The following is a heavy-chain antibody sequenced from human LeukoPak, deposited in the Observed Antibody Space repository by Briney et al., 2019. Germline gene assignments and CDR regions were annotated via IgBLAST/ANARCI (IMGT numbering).Heavy chain of an antibody. Sequence: SETLPLTCTVSGGSISSYYWSWIRQPPGKGLEWIGYIYYSGSTNYNPSLKSRVTISVDTSKNQFSLKLSSVTAADTAVYYCARGPSHYDAGYFDYWGQGTLVTVSS. J-gene: IGHJ4*02. CDR1: GGSISSYY. CDR2: IYYSGST. D-gene: IGHD3-22*01. V-gene: IGHV4-59*01. CDR3: ARGPSHYDAGYFDY.